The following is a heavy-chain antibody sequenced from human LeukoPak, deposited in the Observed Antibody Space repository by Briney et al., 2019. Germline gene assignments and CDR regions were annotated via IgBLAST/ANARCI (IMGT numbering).Heavy chain of an antibody. CDR2: INHSGST. V-gene: IGHV4-34*01. Sequence: PSETLSLTCAVYGGSFSGYYWSWIRQPPGKGLEWIGEINHSGSTNYNPSLKSRVTISVDTSKNQFSLKLSSETAADTAVYYCARGATMVRGVIISRWFDPWGQGTLVTVSS. D-gene: IGHD3-10*01. CDR1: GGSFSGYY. J-gene: IGHJ5*02. CDR3: ARGATMVRGVIISRWFDP.